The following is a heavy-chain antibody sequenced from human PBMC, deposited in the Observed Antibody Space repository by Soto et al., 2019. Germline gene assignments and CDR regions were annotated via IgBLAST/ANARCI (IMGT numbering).Heavy chain of an antibody. D-gene: IGHD2-2*01. V-gene: IGHV1-69*05. J-gene: IGHJ5*02. CDR1: GGTFSSYA. Sequence: GASVKVSCKASGGTFSSYAISWVRQAPGQGLEWMGGIIPIFGTANYAQKFQGRVTITRDTSASTAYMELSSLRSEDTAVYYCARGGLGYCSSTSCPNWFDPWSQGTLVTVSS. CDR3: ARGGLGYCSSTSCPNWFDP. CDR2: IIPIFGTA.